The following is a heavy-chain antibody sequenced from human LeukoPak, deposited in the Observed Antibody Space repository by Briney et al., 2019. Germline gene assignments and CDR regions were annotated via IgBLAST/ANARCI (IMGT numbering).Heavy chain of an antibody. Sequence: HPGGSLRLSCVVSGFPFSDYDMPWVRQGAGKGLEWVSAISIGGDTYYPGSVKGRFTISRENAKNSFYLQMNNLRVGDTAIYYCARAHVGAGLAFDIWGQGTMVTVSS. V-gene: IGHV3-13*01. CDR2: ISIGGDT. D-gene: IGHD1-26*01. CDR1: GFPFSDYD. CDR3: ARAHVGAGLAFDI. J-gene: IGHJ3*02.